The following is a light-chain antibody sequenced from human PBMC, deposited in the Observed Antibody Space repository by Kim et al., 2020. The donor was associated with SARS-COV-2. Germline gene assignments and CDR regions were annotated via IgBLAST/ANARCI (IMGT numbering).Light chain of an antibody. CDR3: QQRSIWPPGS. J-gene: IGKJ2*04. Sequence: LSPGERAPLSCRASQRVSSSLAWYQQKPGQAPRLLIYDASNRATGIPARFSGSGSGTDFTLTINSLEPEDFAVYYCQQRSIWPPGSFGQGTKLEI. V-gene: IGKV3-11*01. CDR1: QRVSSS. CDR2: DAS.